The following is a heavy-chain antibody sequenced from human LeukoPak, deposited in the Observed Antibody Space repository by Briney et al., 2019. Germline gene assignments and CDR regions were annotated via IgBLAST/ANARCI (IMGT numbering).Heavy chain of an antibody. D-gene: IGHD1-26*01. V-gene: IGHV4-4*09. J-gene: IGHJ4*02. CDR1: GSSISHFY. Sequence: PSETLSLTCTVSGSSISHFYWSWIRQTPEKGLEWMGHVHTSGGSTYYPSLKTRLTMSIATSRSQLSLKLTSVTAADTAVYFCARLGSYHDFWGQGALVTVSS. CDR3: ARLGSYHDF. CDR2: VHTSGGS.